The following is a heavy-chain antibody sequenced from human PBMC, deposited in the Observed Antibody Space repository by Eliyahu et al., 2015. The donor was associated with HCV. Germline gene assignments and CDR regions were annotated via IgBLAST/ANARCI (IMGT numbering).Heavy chain of an antibody. CDR1: GFXFXASA. J-gene: IGHJ4*02. CDR2: IRGKADNYAT. CDR3: ARQSSGWQTVNF. Sequence: EVQLVESGGGLVQPGGSLKLSCAASGFXFXASAMHWVRQASGKGLEWVGHIRGKADNYATEYALSVKGRFTISRDDSQNTAYLLMNTVKTEDTAVYYCARQSSGWQTVNFWGQGALVTVSS. V-gene: IGHV3-73*02. D-gene: IGHD6-19*01.